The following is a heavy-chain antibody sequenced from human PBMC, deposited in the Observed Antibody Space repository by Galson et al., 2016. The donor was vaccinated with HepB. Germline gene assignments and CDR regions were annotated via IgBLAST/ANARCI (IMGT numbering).Heavy chain of an antibody. V-gene: IGHV3-11*06. J-gene: IGHJ5*02. D-gene: IGHD6-6*01. Sequence: SLRLSCAASGFTFSDYYMSWIRQAPGKGLEWLSYITSIGSYTNYADSVKGRFTISRDNAQKSLYLQMNSLRAEDTAVYYCVRIHPYNIAARRQGWFDPWGQGTLVTVSA. CDR1: GFTFSDYY. CDR2: ITSIGSYT. CDR3: VRIHPYNIAARRQGWFDP.